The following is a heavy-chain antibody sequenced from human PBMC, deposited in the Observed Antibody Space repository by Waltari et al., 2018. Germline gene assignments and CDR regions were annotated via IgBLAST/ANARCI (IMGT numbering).Heavy chain of an antibody. Sequence: EVQLVESGGDLVQPGGSLRLSCTASGFIFSSYWMHWVRQAPGKGLVAVANINLAGSITNYAESVKGRFTISRDNARNTLFLQMNSLRAEDTAIYYCVLYSSSFLGDCWGQGTLVTVSS. CDR1: GFIFSSYW. V-gene: IGHV3-74*01. CDR2: INLAGSIT. CDR3: VLYSSSFLGDC. D-gene: IGHD6-13*01. J-gene: IGHJ4*02.